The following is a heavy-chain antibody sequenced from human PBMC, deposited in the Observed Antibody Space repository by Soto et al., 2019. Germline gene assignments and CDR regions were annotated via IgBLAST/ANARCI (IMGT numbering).Heavy chain of an antibody. J-gene: IGHJ3*02. D-gene: IGHD2-15*01. CDR3: ARHFSPYCSGGSCYVEAHDAFDI. V-gene: IGHV5-51*01. CDR1: GYSFTSYW. Sequence: GESLKISCKGSGYSFTSYWIGWVRQMAGKGLEWMGIIYPGDSDTRYSPSFQGQVTISADKSISTAYLQWSSLKASDTAMYYCARHFSPYCSGGSCYVEAHDAFDIWGQGTMVTVSS. CDR2: IYPGDSDT.